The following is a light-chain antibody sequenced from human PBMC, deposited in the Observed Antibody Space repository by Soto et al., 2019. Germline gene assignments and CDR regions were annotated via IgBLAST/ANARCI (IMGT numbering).Light chain of an antibody. J-gene: IGKJ2*01. CDR3: QQANSFPHT. CDR1: QGISSS. CDR2: AAS. V-gene: IGKV1D-12*01. Sequence: DIQMTQSPSSVSASVGDRVTITCRASQGISSSLAWYQQNPGKATKLMIYAASSLQSGAPSRFSGSGSGTDFTLTISSLQPEDFATYSCQQANSFPHTFGHGTKLEIK.